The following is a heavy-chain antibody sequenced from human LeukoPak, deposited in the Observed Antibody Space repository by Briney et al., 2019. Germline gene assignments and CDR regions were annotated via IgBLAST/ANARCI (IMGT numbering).Heavy chain of an antibody. CDR2: IYYSGST. CDR3: ARELEYYDYIWGINWFDP. V-gene: IGHV4-31*03. CDR1: GGSISSGGYY. J-gene: IGHJ5*02. D-gene: IGHD3-16*01. Sequence: SQTPSLTCTVSGGSISSGGYYWSRIRQHPGKGLEWIGYIYYSGSTYYNPSLKSRVTISVDTSKNQFSLKLSSVTAADTAVYYCARELEYYDYIWGINWFDPWGQGTLVTVSS.